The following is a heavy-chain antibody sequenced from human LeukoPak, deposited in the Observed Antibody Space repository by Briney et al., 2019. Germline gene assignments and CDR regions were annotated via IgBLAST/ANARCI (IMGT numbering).Heavy chain of an antibody. CDR2: TIPILGIA. Sequence: ASVKVSCKASGGTFSSYAISWVRQAPGQGLEWMGRTIPILGIANYAQKFQGRVTITADKSTSTAYMELSSLRSEDTAVYYCAREVLSGSYLVFGFDYWGQGTLVTVSS. CDR3: AREVLSGSYLVFGFDY. D-gene: IGHD1-26*01. CDR1: GGTFSSYA. V-gene: IGHV1-69*04. J-gene: IGHJ4*02.